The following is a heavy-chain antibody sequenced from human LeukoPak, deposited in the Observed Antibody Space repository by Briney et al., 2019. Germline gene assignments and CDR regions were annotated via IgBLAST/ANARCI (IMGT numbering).Heavy chain of an antibody. Sequence: GGSLRLSCSASGFSFSTYAMSWVRQAPGKGLNGVSRITGTGSTTQYAESVKGRFTISRDNSRNTLYLQMNSLRVEDTAVYYCARQPNWNDLGRLDPWGQGTLVTVSS. CDR2: ITGTGSTT. J-gene: IGHJ5*02. D-gene: IGHD1-1*01. CDR3: ARQPNWNDLGRLDP. CDR1: GFSFSTYA. V-gene: IGHV3-23*01.